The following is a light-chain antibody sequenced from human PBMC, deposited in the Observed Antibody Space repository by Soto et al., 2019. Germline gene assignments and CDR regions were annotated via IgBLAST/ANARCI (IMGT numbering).Light chain of an antibody. CDR1: SSNIGNNY. J-gene: IGLJ2*01. V-gene: IGLV1-51*01. CDR3: VTWHSSLSAVV. CDR2: DND. Sequence: QSALTQPPSVSAAPGQKVSISCSGSSSNIGNNYVSWYQHLPGTAPRLLIYDNDKRPSGIPDRFSGSKSGTSATLGITGLQTGDEADYYCVTWHSSLSAVVFGGGTKLTVL.